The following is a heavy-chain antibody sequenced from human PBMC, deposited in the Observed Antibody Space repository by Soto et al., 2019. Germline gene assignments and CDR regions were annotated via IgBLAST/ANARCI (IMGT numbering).Heavy chain of an antibody. J-gene: IGHJ5*02. V-gene: IGHV1-18*01. CDR3: ARGVGSETYYNQYNWFDP. D-gene: IGHD3-10*01. CDR2: INTYNGNT. Sequence: VASVKVSCKASGYTFTNYGISWVRQAPGQGLEWMGWINTYNGNTNHAQKLQGRVTMTTDTSTSTAYMELRSLRSDDTAVYYCARGVGSETYYNQYNWFDPWREGILVTVS. CDR1: GYTFTNYG.